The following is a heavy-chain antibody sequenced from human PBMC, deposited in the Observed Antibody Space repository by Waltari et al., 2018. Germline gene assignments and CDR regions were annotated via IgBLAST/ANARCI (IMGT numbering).Heavy chain of an antibody. CDR1: GFTFSSYS. CDR3: ARDLGMATLDY. J-gene: IGHJ4*02. Sequence: EVQLVESGGGLVKPGGSLRLSCAASGFTFSSYSMNWVRQAPGKGLEWVSSISRSSTYIYYADSVKGRFTISRDNAKNSLYLQMNSLRAEDTAVYYCARDLGMATLDYWGQGTLVTVSS. CDR2: ISRSSTYI. D-gene: IGHD5-12*01. V-gene: IGHV3-21*01.